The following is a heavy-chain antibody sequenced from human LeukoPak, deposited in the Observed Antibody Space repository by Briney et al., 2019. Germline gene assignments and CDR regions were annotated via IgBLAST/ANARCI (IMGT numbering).Heavy chain of an antibody. CDR3: ARGDSNYVGDY. CDR1: GGTFSSYA. V-gene: IGHV1-69*13. Sequence: ASVKVSCKASGGTFSSYAISWVRQAPGQGLWWMGGIIPIFGTANYAQKFQGRVTITADESTSTAYMELSSLRSEDTAAYYCARGDSNYVGDYWGQGTLVTVSS. CDR2: IIPIFGTA. D-gene: IGHD4-11*01. J-gene: IGHJ4*02.